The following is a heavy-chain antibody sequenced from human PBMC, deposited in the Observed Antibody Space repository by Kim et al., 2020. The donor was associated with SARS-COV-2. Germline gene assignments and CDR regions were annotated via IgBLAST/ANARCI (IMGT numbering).Heavy chain of an antibody. J-gene: IGHJ3*02. CDR2: IKSDGSSA. CDR3: ARAGITISGVVTIDAFDI. CDR1: GFILSNYW. D-gene: IGHD3-3*01. Sequence: GGSLRLSCAASGFILSNYWIHWVRQAPGKGLVWVSRIKSDGSSASYADSVKGRFTISRDNAKNTVSLQMHNLRDDDTANYYCARAGITISGVVTIDAFDIWGQGTMVTVSS. V-gene: IGHV3-74*01.